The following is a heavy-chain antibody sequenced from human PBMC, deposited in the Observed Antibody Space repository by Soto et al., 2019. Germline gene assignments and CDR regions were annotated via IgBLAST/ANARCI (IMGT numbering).Heavy chain of an antibody. V-gene: IGHV1-2*02. J-gene: IGHJ5*02. CDR1: GYIFSGNY. CDR3: ARAREDSSGWFDH. D-gene: IGHD6-19*01. Sequence: QVQLVQSGAEVRKPGASVKVSCKASGYIFSGNYLHWVRRAPGQGLEWMAWINAKNGATNYAQKFRGRATVTRDTSISTTYLELSGLTSDDTAVYYCARAREDSSGWFDHCGQGTQVTVSP. CDR2: INAKNGAT.